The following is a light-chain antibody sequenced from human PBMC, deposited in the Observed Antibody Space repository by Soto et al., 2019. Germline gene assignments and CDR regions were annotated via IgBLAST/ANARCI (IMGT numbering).Light chain of an antibody. CDR3: QQYNNWPGT. Sequence: EIVMTQSPATLSVSPGERATLSCRASQSLNRDLAWYQQKPGQSPRLLIFGASIRATGIPARFSGSGSGTEFTLTIGSLQSEDCALYYCQQYNNWPGTFGQGTKVDIK. CDR2: GAS. J-gene: IGKJ1*01. V-gene: IGKV3-15*01. CDR1: QSLNRD.